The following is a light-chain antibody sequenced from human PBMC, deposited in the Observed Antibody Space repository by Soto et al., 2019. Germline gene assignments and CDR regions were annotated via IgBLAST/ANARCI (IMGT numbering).Light chain of an antibody. Sequence: QSALTQPASVSGSPGQSITISCTGTSSDIGGYNLVSWYQQHPGKAPKLMIYEDTKRPSGVSNRFSDSKSGNTASLTVSGLQAEDEADYYCCSYAGSSTYVFGTGTKLTVL. V-gene: IGLV2-23*01. CDR3: CSYAGSSTYV. J-gene: IGLJ1*01. CDR1: SSDIGGYNL. CDR2: EDT.